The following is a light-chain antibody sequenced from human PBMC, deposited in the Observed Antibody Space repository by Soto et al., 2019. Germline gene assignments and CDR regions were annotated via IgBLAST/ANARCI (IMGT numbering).Light chain of an antibody. CDR2: AAS. J-gene: IGKJ4*01. Sequence: DIQMTQSPSSLSASVGDRDTITYRASQGISNYLAWYQQIPGKVPKLLIYAASTLQSGVPSQFSGSGSGTDFTLTISRLQPEDVAAYYCQKYNSAPLTFGGGTKVDIK. CDR1: QGISNY. V-gene: IGKV1-27*01. CDR3: QKYNSAPLT.